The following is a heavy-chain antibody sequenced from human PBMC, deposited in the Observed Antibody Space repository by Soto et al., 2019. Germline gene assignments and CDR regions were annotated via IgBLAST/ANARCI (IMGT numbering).Heavy chain of an antibody. CDR1: GGSISSGDYY. V-gene: IGHV4-30-4*01. D-gene: IGHD5-18*01. Sequence: SETLSLTCTVSGGSISSGDYYWSWIRQPPGKGLEWIGYIYYSGSTYYNPSLKSRVTISVDTSKNQFSLKLSSVTAADTAVYYCDRKTTDTAMAHILDYWGQGTLVTVYS. J-gene: IGHJ4*02. CDR2: IYYSGST. CDR3: DRKTTDTAMAHILDY.